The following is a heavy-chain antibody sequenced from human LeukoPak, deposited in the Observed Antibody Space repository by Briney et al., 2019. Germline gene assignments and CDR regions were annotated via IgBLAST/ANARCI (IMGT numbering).Heavy chain of an antibody. Sequence: ASVKVSCKASGYTFISYGLSWVRQAPGQGLEWMGWISTYNGNTNYAQKFQGRVTMTTDTSTSTAYMELRSLRSDDTAMYYCAREGIQYCSSISCYIVDYWGQGTLVIVSS. J-gene: IGHJ4*02. D-gene: IGHD2-2*02. CDR3: AREGIQYCSSISCYIVDY. V-gene: IGHV1-18*01. CDR1: GYTFISYG. CDR2: ISTYNGNT.